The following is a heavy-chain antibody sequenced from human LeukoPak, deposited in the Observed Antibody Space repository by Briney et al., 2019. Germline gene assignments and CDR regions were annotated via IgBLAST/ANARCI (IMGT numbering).Heavy chain of an antibody. Sequence: SETLSLTCAVDGGSFSGYYWTWIRQPPGKGLEWIGYIYYSGSTYYNPSLKSRVTISVDTSKNQFSLKLSSVTAADTAVYYCATLTHCGGDCYSSDAFDIWGQGTMVTVSS. J-gene: IGHJ3*02. CDR3: ATLTHCGGDCYSSDAFDI. CDR2: IYYSGST. D-gene: IGHD2-21*02. CDR1: GGSFSGYY. V-gene: IGHV4-59*06.